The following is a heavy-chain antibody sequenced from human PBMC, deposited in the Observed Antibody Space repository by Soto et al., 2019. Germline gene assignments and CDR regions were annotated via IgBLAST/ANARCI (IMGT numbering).Heavy chain of an antibody. J-gene: IGHJ4*02. CDR1: GYTFTSYG. V-gene: IGHV1-18*01. CDR2: ISAYNGNT. CDR3: ARASFPWYYFDY. Sequence: GPVKVSCKASGYTFTSYGISWVRQAPGQGLEWMGWISAYNGNTNYAQKLQGRVTMTTDTSTSTAYMELRSLRSDDTAVYYCARASFPWYYFDYWGQGTLVTVSS.